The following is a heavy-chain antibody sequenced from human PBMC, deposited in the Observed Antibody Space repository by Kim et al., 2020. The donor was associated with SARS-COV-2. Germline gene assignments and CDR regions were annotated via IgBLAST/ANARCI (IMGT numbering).Heavy chain of an antibody. CDR3: ARGDYCSGGSCYLGDYYY. CDR1: GGSISSYY. J-gene: IGHJ6*01. CDR2: IYYSGST. V-gene: IGHV4-59*01. D-gene: IGHD2-15*01. Sequence: SETLSLTCTVSGGSISSYYWSWIRQPPGKGLEWIGYIYYSGSTNYNPSLKSRVTISVDTSKNQFSLKLSSVTAADTAVYYCARGDYCSGGSCYLGDYYY.